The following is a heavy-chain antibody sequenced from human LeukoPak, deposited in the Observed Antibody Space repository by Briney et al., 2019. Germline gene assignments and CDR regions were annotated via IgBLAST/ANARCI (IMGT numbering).Heavy chain of an antibody. CDR1: GGSISSYY. J-gene: IGHJ5*02. CDR3: ARDLSERWFGEANWFDP. D-gene: IGHD3-10*01. CDR2: IYYSGST. Sequence: SETLSLTCTVSGGSISSYYWSWIRQPPGKGLEWIGYIYYSGSTNYNPSLKSRVTISVDTSKNQFSLKLSSVTAADTAVYYCARDLSERWFGEANWFDPWGQGTLVTVSS. V-gene: IGHV4-59*01.